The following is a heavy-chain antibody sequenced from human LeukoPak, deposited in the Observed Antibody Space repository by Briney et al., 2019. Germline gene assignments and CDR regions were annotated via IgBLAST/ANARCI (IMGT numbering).Heavy chain of an antibody. CDR3: AGVYDPFSSGSPSTADY. V-gene: IGHV1-46*01. CDR1: GYTFTSYY. J-gene: IGHJ4*02. CDR2: INPSGGST. Sequence: ASVKVSCKASGYTFTSYYMHWVRQAPGQGLEWMGIINPSGGSTSYAQKFQGRVTMTRDMSTSTVYMELSSLRSEDTAVYYCAGVYDPFSSGSPSTADYWGQGTLVTVSS. D-gene: IGHD3-10*01.